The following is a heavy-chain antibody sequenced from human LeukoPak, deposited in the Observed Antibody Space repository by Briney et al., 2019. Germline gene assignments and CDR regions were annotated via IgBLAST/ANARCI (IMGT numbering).Heavy chain of an antibody. V-gene: IGHV1-69*04. J-gene: IGHJ5*02. CDR2: IIPILGIA. CDR3: ATLRQEEPYSSAPGWFDP. D-gene: IGHD6-19*01. Sequence: GASVKVSGRASGATFSSYAISWVGRAPGQGFGGRGGIIPILGIANYAQKFQGRVTMTEDTSTDTAYMELSSLRSEDTAVYYCATLRQEEPYSSAPGWFDPWGQGTLVTVFS. CDR1: GATFSSYA.